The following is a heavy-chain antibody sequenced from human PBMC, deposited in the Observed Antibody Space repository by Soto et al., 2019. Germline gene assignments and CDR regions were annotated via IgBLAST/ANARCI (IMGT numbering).Heavy chain of an antibody. V-gene: IGHV3-48*01. CDR2: ISSSSSII. Sequence: EVQLVESGGGLVQPGGSLRLSCAASGFTFSSYSMNWVRQAPGKGLEWVSYISSSSSIIYYDDSVKGRFTISRDNAKNSLYLQMKSLRAEDTAVYYCARKARDDLNYYYMDVWGKGTTVTVSS. D-gene: IGHD5-12*01. CDR3: ARKARDDLNYYYMDV. CDR1: GFTFSSYS. J-gene: IGHJ6*03.